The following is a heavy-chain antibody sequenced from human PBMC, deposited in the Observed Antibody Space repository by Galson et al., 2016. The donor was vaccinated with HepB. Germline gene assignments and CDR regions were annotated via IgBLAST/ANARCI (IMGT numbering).Heavy chain of an antibody. CDR2: IESRAVGGAT. Sequence: SLRLSCAASGLIFSNAWMNWVRQAPGKGLEWVGRIESRAVGGATQYAAPVKGRFTISRDDSKNTLFLQMNSLKIEDTAVYYCTTEIPATVVTPFDYWGQGTLATVSS. CDR1: GLIFSNAW. D-gene: IGHD4-23*01. CDR3: TTEIPATVVTPFDY. J-gene: IGHJ4*02. V-gene: IGHV3-15*04.